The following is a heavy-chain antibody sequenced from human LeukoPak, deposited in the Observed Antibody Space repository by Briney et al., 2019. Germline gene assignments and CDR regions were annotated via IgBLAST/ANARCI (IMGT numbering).Heavy chain of an antibody. CDR1: GGSISSSSYY. CDR3: ARDYKYYDSSGYYIDY. V-gene: IGHV4-39*02. CDR2: IYYSGST. J-gene: IGHJ4*02. D-gene: IGHD3-22*01. Sequence: SETLSLTCTVSGGSISSSSYYWGWIRQPPGKGLEWIGSIYYSGSTYYNPSLKSRVTISVDTSKNQFSLKLSSVTAADTAVYYCARDYKYYDSSGYYIDYWGQGTLVTVSS.